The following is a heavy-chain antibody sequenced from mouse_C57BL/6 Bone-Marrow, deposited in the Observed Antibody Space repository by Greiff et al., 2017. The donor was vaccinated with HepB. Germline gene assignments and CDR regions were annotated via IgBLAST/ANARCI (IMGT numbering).Heavy chain of an antibody. Sequence: VKLMESGAELVRPGASVTLSCKASGYTFTDYEMHWVKQTPVHGLEWIGAIDPETGGTAYNQKFKGKAILAADKSTSTAYMELRSLTSEDSAVYYCTPRGGYYFDYWGQGTTLTVSS. CDR2: IDPETGGT. J-gene: IGHJ2*01. CDR3: TPRGGYYFDY. V-gene: IGHV1-15*01. CDR1: GYTFTDYE.